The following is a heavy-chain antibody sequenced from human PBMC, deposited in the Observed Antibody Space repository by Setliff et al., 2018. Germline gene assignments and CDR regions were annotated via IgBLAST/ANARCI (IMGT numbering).Heavy chain of an antibody. J-gene: IGHJ6*03. CDR2: INWNGGST. Sequence: GGSLRLSCAASGFTFDDYGMSWVRQAPGKGLEWISGINWNGGSTGYADSVKGRFTISRDNAKNSLYLQMNSLRAEDTALYYCAKYSSSWGGYYYYYYYMDVWGKGTTVTVSS. D-gene: IGHD6-13*01. V-gene: IGHV3-20*04. CDR3: AKYSSSWGGYYYYYYYMDV. CDR1: GFTFDDYG.